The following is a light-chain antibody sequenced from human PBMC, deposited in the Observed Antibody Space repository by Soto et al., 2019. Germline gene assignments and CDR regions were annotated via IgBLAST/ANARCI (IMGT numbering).Light chain of an antibody. CDR1: QGIRND. CDR2: AAS. Sequence: AIQITQSPSSLSASVGDRVTITCRASQGIRNDLGWYKQNPGKAPKLLIYAASTLQSGVPSRFSGSGSGTDFTLTISSLQPDDFATYYCQHYNSYGTFGQGTKVDIK. CDR3: QHYNSYGT. V-gene: IGKV1-6*01. J-gene: IGKJ1*01.